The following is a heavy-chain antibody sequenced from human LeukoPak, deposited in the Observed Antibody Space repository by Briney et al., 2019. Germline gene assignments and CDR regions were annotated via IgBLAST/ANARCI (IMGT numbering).Heavy chain of an antibody. V-gene: IGHV3-53*04. J-gene: IGHJ4*02. CDR3: ARVRQLVKNSYYFDY. CDR2: IYSGGST. D-gene: IGHD6-13*01. CDR1: GFTFSSYW. Sequence: PGGSLRVSCAASGFTFSSYWMTWVRQAPGKGLEWVSVIYSGGSTYYADSVKGRFTISRHNSKNTLYLQMNSLRAEDTAVYYCARVRQLVKNSYYFDYWGQGTLVTVSS.